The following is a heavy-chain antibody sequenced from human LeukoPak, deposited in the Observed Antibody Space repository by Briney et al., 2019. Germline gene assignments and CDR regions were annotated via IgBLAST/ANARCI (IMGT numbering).Heavy chain of an antibody. CDR1: GGSISSGDYY. J-gene: IGHJ4*02. CDR2: IYYSRST. V-gene: IGHV4-30-4*01. CDR3: AREGARERITIFGVVTPPFDY. D-gene: IGHD3-3*01. Sequence: PSQTLSLTCTVSGGSISSGDYYWSWIGQPPGKGLEWIGYIYYSRSTYYNPSLKSRVTISVDTSKNQFSLKLSSVTAADTAVYYCAREGARERITIFGVVTPPFDYWGQGTLVTVSS.